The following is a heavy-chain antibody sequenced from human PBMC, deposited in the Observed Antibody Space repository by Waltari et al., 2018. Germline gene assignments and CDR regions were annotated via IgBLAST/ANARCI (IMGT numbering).Heavy chain of an antibody. J-gene: IGHJ5*02. CDR1: GGTFGSYA. CDR3: ARRQLGGAFDP. D-gene: IGHD3-16*01. Sequence: QVQLVQSGAEVRKPGSSVKVSCKASGGTFGSYAITWVRQAPGEGLEWMGWIIPIFGTAPNYAQKFQCRLTITADESTATVYMDLSSLRSDDTAVYYCARRQLGGAFDPWGQGTLVSVSS. CDR2: IIPIFGTAP. V-gene: IGHV1-69*12.